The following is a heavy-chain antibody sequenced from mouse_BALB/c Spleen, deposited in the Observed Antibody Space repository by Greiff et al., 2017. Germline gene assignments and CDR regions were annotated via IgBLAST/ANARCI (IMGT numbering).Heavy chain of an antibody. J-gene: IGHJ3*01. CDR2: ISYSGST. CDR1: GDSITSGY. D-gene: IGHD1-1*01. Sequence: EVKLMESGPSLVKPSQTLSLTCSVTGDSITSGYWNWIRKFPGNKLEYMGYISYSGSTYYNPSLKSRISITRDTSKNQYYLQLNSVTTEDTATYYCARHYYGTAWFAYWGQGTLVTVSA. CDR3: ARHYYGTAWFAY. V-gene: IGHV3-8*02.